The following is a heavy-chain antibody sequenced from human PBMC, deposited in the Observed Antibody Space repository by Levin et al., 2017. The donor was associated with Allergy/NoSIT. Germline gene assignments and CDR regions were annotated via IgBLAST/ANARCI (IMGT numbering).Heavy chain of an antibody. Sequence: GGSLRLSCAASGFTFSSYAMSWVRQAPGKGLEWVSAISGSGGSTYYADSGKGRFTISRDNSKNTLYLQMNSLRAEDTAVYYCAKVGHYGWYFDLWGRGTLVTVSS. CDR2: ISGSGGST. V-gene: IGHV3-23*01. J-gene: IGHJ2*01. CDR1: GFTFSSYA. CDR3: AKVGHYGWYFDL. D-gene: IGHD4-17*01.